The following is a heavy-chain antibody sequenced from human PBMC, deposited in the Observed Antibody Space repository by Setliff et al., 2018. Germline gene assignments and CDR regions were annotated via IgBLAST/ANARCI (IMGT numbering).Heavy chain of an antibody. D-gene: IGHD5-18*01. Sequence: GGSLRLSCAASGFTFSTYAMSWVRQAPGKGLEWVSVISATGGSTNYADSVKGRFTISRDNAKNSLDLQMDSLRGEDTAVYYCVRDRWKVMVNKGDDAFDLWGQGTMVTVSS. J-gene: IGHJ3*01. CDR2: ISATGGST. V-gene: IGHV3-23*01. CDR3: VRDRWKVMVNKGDDAFDL. CDR1: GFTFSTYA.